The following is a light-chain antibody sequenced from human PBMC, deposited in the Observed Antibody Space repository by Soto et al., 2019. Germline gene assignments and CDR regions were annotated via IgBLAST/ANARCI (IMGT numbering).Light chain of an antibody. J-gene: IGKJ1*01. CDR2: AAS. CDR1: QSISGY. CDR3: QQSDSMPWT. V-gene: IGKV1-39*01. Sequence: DIQMTQSPSSLSASVGDRVTITCRASQSISGYLNWYQQKSVQAPKLLMYAASTLQSGVPSRFSGSGSGTDFTLTISSLQPEDSATYYCQQSDSMPWTFGQGTKVDIK.